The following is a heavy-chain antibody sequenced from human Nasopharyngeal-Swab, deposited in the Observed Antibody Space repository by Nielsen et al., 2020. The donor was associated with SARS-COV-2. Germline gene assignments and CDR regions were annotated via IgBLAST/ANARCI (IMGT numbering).Heavy chain of an antibody. Sequence: ASVKVSCKASGYTFTGHYMHWVRQAPGQGLEWMGRINPKSGGTNSAQKFQGRVTMTRDTSISTAYMELSRLRSDDTAVYYCARQDGSPYYYYYGMDVWGQGTTVTVSS. CDR2: INPKSGGT. CDR3: ARQDGSPYYYYYGMDV. J-gene: IGHJ6*02. D-gene: IGHD1-26*01. CDR1: GYTFTGHY. V-gene: IGHV1-2*06.